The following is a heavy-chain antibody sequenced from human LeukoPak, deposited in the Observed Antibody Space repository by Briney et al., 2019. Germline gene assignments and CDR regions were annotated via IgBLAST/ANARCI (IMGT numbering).Heavy chain of an antibody. CDR1: GFTFDDYA. D-gene: IGHD5-12*01. CDR2: ISWNSGSI. V-gene: IGHV3-9*01. J-gene: IGHJ3*02. CDR3: AKGQRGYGRAFDI. Sequence: PGGSLRLSCAASGFTFDDYAMHWVRQAPGKGLEWVSGISWNSGSIGYADSVKGRFTISRDNAKNSLYLQMNSLRAEDTALYYCAKGQRGYGRAFDIWGQGTMVTVSS.